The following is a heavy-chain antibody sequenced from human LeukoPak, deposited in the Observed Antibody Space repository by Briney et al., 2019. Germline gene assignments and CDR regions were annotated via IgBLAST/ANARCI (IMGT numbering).Heavy chain of an antibody. CDR3: ARGRWGSSSFDY. CDR2: INHSGST. V-gene: IGHV4-34*01. Sequence: PSETLSPTCAVYGGSFSGYYWSWIRQPPGKGLEWIGEINHSGSTNYNPSLKSRVTISVDTSKNQFSLKLSSVTAADTAVYYCARGRWGSSSFDYWGQGTLVTVSS. D-gene: IGHD6-13*01. J-gene: IGHJ4*02. CDR1: GGSFSGYY.